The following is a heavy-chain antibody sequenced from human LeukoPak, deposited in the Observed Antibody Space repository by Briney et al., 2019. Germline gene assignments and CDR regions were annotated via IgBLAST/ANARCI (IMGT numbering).Heavy chain of an antibody. D-gene: IGHD3-10*01. CDR2: ISSDGKNQ. V-gene: IGHV3-30*04. CDR1: GFIFSLYP. Sequence: LPGGTLRLSCTGSGFIFSLYPMHWVRQAPGKVLEWVAVISSDGKNQFYGDSVKGRFTISRDNSKSTVYLQMNSLTPEDTALYYCARDYGSGTYIGGGYWGQGTLVSVSS. CDR3: ARDYGSGTYIGGGY. J-gene: IGHJ4*02.